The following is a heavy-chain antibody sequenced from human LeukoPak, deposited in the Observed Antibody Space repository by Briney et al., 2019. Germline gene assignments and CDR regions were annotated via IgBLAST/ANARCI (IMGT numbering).Heavy chain of an antibody. J-gene: IGHJ4*02. Sequence: PSETLSLTCTVSGSSISNYYWSWIRQPPGKGLEWIGYIYYSGSTNYNPSLKSRVTISVDTSKNQFSLKLSSVTAADTAVYYCARHSKSWLQSHFDFWGQGTLVTVSS. D-gene: IGHD5-24*01. CDR1: GSSISNYY. CDR3: ARHSKSWLQSHFDF. CDR2: IYYSGST. V-gene: IGHV4-59*08.